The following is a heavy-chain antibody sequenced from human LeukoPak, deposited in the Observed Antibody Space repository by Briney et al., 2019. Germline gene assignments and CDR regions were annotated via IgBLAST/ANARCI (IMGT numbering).Heavy chain of an antibody. CDR1: GYNFNNYG. Sequence: GASVKVSCKASGYNFNNYGVSWVRQAPGRGLEWMGWISAKTGNTNYAQKVQGRVTMTTDTSTTTAYMELRSLGSDDTAVYYCARGSYPYSHGMDVWGQGTTVTVSS. CDR2: ISAKTGNT. J-gene: IGHJ6*02. V-gene: IGHV1-18*01. CDR3: ARGSYPYSHGMDV. D-gene: IGHD1-26*01.